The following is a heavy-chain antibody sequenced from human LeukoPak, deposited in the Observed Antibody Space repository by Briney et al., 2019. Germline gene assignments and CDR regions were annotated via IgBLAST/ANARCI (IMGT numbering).Heavy chain of an antibody. D-gene: IGHD3-22*01. Sequence: SETLSLTCTVSGGSISSYYWSWIRQPPGKGLEWIGHIYNSDSTKYSPSLKSRVTISVDTSKNQFSLKLGSVTAADTAMYYCARQGNYDRSLSWFDPWGQGTLVTVSS. CDR1: GGSISSYY. V-gene: IGHV4-59*08. CDR3: ARQGNYDRSLSWFDP. CDR2: IYNSDST. J-gene: IGHJ5*02.